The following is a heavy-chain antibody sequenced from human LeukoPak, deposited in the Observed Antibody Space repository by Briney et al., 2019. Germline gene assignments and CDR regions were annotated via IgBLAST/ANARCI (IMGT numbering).Heavy chain of an antibody. Sequence: SETLSLTCAVYGGSFSGYYWSWIRQPPGKGLEWIGEINHSGSTNYNPSLKSRVTISVDTSKNQFSLKLSSVTAADTAVYYCARSGSYHYYYFDYWGQGTLVTVSS. D-gene: IGHD1-26*01. V-gene: IGHV4-34*01. J-gene: IGHJ4*02. CDR2: INHSGST. CDR3: ARSGSYHYYYFDY. CDR1: GGSFSGYY.